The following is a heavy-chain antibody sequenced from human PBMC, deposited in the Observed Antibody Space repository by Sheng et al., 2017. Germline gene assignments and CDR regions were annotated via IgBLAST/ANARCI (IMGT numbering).Heavy chain of an antibody. CDR1: GFTFSSFW. CDR3: ASGGHVDY. CDR2: IKYDGTEK. V-gene: IGHV3-7*01. Sequence: EVQLVESGGGMVQPGGSLRLSCAASGFTFSSFWMTWVRQAPGEGAGSGVANIKYDGTEKYYVDSVKGRFTVSRDNAENSLYLQMNSLRGDDTGVYYCASGGHVDYCGHGNPGPPSP. D-gene: IGHD3-16*01. J-gene: IGHJ4*02.